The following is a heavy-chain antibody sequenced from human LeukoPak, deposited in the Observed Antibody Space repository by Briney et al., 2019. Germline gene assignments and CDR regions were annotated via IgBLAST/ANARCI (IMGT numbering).Heavy chain of an antibody. CDR3: AKGSYYDSSGSFYFDY. J-gene: IGHJ4*02. D-gene: IGHD3-22*01. CDR1: GFTFNNYW. V-gene: IGHV3-23*01. CDR2: ISGSGDNT. Sequence: PGGSLRLSCAASGFTFNNYWIHWVRQVPGKGLEWVSGISGSGDNTYYADSVKGRFTISRDNSKNTLYVQVNSLGTEDTAAYYCAKGSYYDSSGSFYFDYWGQGTLVTVSS.